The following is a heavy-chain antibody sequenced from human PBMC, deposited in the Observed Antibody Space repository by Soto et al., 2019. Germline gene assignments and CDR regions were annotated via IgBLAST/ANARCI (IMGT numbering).Heavy chain of an antibody. V-gene: IGHV1-46*01. D-gene: IGHD6-6*01. CDR3: ASFPVSSIAARPRAP. Sequence: ASVKVSCKASGYTFTSYYMHWVRQAPGQGLEWMGMINPSGGSTSYAQKFQGRVTMTRDASTSTAYMELSSLRSEDTAVYYCASFPVSSIAARPRAPWGQGTLVTVSS. CDR1: GYTFTSYY. J-gene: IGHJ5*02. CDR2: INPSGGST.